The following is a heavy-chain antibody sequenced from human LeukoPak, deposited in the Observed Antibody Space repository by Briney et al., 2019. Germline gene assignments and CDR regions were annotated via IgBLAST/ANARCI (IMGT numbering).Heavy chain of an antibody. Sequence: GGSLRLSCAASGFTFDDYAMHWVRQAPGKGLEWVPGISWNSGSIGYADSVKGRFTISRDNAKNSLYLQMNSLRAEDMALYYCAKDIYPMVRGYFDYWGQGTLVTVSS. D-gene: IGHD3-10*01. CDR2: ISWNSGSI. V-gene: IGHV3-9*03. CDR3: AKDIYPMVRGYFDY. J-gene: IGHJ4*02. CDR1: GFTFDDYA.